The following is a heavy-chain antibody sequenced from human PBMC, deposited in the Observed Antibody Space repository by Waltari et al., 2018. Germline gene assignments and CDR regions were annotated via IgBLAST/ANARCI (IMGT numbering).Heavy chain of an antibody. CDR1: GGSFTDNS. CDR3: ARDPGVVTPWYFDL. Sequence: QVQLEESGPGLVQPSEPLSLTCTISGGSFTDNSWSWIRQPPGKGLECIGHIFYTGSITYSPSLESRVTISLDRSKNQFSLRLTSVTAADTAIYYCARDPGVVTPWYFDLWGRGTLVTVSS. V-gene: IGHV4-59*01. D-gene: IGHD3-22*01. J-gene: IGHJ2*01. CDR2: IFYTGSI.